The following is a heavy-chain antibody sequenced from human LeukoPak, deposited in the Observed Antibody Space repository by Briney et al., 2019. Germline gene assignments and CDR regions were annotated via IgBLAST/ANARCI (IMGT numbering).Heavy chain of an antibody. CDR2: IIPIFGTA. CDR3: AREPDSTGDY. D-gene: IGHD2-15*01. CDR1: GGTFSRYA. Sequence: SVTVSCKASGGTFSRYAISWVRQAPGQGLEWMGGIIPIFGTANYAQKFQGRVTITTDESTSTAYMELSSLRSEDTAVYYCAREPDSTGDYWGQGTLVTVSS. J-gene: IGHJ4*02. V-gene: IGHV1-69*05.